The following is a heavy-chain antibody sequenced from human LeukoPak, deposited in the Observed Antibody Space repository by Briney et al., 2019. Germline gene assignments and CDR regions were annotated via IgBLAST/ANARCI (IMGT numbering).Heavy chain of an antibody. D-gene: IGHD3-3*01. J-gene: IGHJ6*02. Sequence: SETLSLTCTVSGGSISIYYWSWIRHPPGKGLEWSGYIYYRGSTNYNPPLKSRVTISVDTSKNQFSLKLSSVTAADTAVYSCARTQNTIFGVVIPNYGMDVWGQGTTVAVSS. V-gene: IGHV4-59*08. CDR3: ARTQNTIFGVVIPNYGMDV. CDR2: IYYRGST. CDR1: GGSISIYY.